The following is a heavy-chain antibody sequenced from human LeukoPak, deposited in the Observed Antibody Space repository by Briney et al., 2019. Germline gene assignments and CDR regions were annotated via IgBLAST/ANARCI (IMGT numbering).Heavy chain of an antibody. Sequence: SETLSLTCTVSGGSISSGGHYWSWIRQHPGKGLEWIGYIYYSGSTYYNPSLKSRVTISVDTSKNQFSLKLSSVTAADTAVYYCARVNWPDAFDIWGQGTMVTVSS. CDR3: ARVNWPDAFDI. CDR1: GGSISSGGHY. J-gene: IGHJ3*02. D-gene: IGHD1-1*01. CDR2: IYYSGST. V-gene: IGHV4-31*03.